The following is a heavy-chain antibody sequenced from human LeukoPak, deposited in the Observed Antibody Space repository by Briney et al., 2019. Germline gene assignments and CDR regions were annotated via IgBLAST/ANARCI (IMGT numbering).Heavy chain of an antibody. CDR1: GYAFNIYD. V-gene: IGHV1-8*01. CDR3: AVHLPGDYLDR. Sequence: ASVKVSCKASGYAFNIYDINWVGQATGQGREWMGWMNPDSGNKGIAQKFQGRVTMTRNTSITTAYMELSSLRFEDTAVYYCAVHLPGDYLDRWGQGTLVTVSS. J-gene: IGHJ4*02. CDR2: MNPDSGNK.